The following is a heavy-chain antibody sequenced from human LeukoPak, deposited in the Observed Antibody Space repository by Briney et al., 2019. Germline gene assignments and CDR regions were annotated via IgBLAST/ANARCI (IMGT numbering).Heavy chain of an antibody. V-gene: IGHV4-34*01. D-gene: IGHD3-22*01. Sequence: SETLSLTCTVSGGSISSYYWSWIRQPPGKGLEWIGEINHSGSTNYNPSLKSRVTISVDTSKNQFSLKLSSVTAADTAVYYCARGRKRYYYDSSGSRNWFDPWGQGTLVTVSS. J-gene: IGHJ5*02. CDR3: ARGRKRYYYDSSGSRNWFDP. CDR1: GGSISSYY. CDR2: INHSGST.